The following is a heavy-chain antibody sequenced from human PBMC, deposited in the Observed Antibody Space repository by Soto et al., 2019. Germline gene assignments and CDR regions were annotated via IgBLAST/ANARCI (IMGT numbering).Heavy chain of an antibody. V-gene: IGHV3-23*01. Sequence: SLRLSCAASGFSFRNYAMSWVRQAPGKGLEWISTLTGSSSNIYYADSVKGRFAISRDNSRNTLYLQMNSLTAEDTAVYYCASGRATYGLLTHDYWGQGTLVTVSS. J-gene: IGHJ4*02. CDR3: ASGRATYGLLTHDY. D-gene: IGHD3-10*01. CDR1: GFSFRNYA. CDR2: LTGSSSNI.